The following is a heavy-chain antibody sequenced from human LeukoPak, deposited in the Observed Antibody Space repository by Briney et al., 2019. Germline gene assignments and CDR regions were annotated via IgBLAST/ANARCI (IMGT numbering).Heavy chain of an antibody. CDR1: RDTFTGYY. V-gene: IGHV1-2*02. CDR3: ARSDNYYYYGMDV. J-gene: IGHJ6*02. Sequence: ASVKDSCKASRDTFTGYYMHCVRQAPGQGLEWMGWINPNSGGTNYTQNFQGRVTMTRDTSISTAYMELSRLRSDDTAVYYWARSDNYYYYGMDVWGQGDTVTVSS. CDR2: INPNSGGT.